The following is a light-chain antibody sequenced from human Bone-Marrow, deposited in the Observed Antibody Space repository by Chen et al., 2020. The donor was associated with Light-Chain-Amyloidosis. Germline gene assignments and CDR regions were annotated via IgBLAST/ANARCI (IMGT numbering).Light chain of an antibody. CDR3: QQYSTSPLT. J-gene: IGKJ4*01. CDR1: QSISSTY. Sequence: EIVLTQSPGTLSLSPGDRATLSCRTSQSISSTYLAWYQQKPGQAPRLLIYGVSSRATGIADRFSGSGSGTDFTLTIIRLEPEDFAVYYCQQYSTSPLTFGGGTKVEIK. V-gene: IGKV3-20*01. CDR2: GVS.